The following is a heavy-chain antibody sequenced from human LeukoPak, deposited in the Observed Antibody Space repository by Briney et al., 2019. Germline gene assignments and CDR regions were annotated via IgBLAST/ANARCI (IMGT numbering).Heavy chain of an antibody. J-gene: IGHJ5*02. V-gene: IGHV3-23*01. D-gene: IGHD3-3*01. CDR1: GFTFHSHS. CDR2: ISGSGGSI. Sequence: GGSLRLSCAASGFTFHSHSMNWVRQAPGKGLEWVSAISGSGGSIYYADSVKGRFTISRDNSKNTLYLQMNSLRAEDTAVYYCAKDYDFWSGYSSRFWFDPWGQGTLVTVSS. CDR3: AKDYDFWSGYSSRFWFDP.